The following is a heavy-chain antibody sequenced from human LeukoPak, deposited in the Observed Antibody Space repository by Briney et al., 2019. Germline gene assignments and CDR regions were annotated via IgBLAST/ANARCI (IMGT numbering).Heavy chain of an antibody. V-gene: IGHV3-23*01. J-gene: IGHJ1*01. D-gene: IGHD6-19*01. Sequence: GGSLRLSCAASGFTLSSYAMSWVRQGPGKGLEWVSAISVSGNTYHADSVKGRFTISRDNSKNTLYLQMNSLRAEDTAVYYCASSGWPGPFQHWGQGTLVTVSS. CDR2: ISVSGNT. CDR1: GFTLSSYA. CDR3: ASSGWPGPFQH.